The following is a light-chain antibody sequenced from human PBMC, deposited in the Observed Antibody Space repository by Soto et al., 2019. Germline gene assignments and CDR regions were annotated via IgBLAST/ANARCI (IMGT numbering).Light chain of an antibody. Sequence: EIVLTQSPGTLSLSPGEGATLSCRASQSVNSNYLAWFQQKPGQAPRLLIYSTSNRATGIPDRFSGSGSGTDFTLTISRLEPEDFVVYYCQQYDKSPWPFGQGTKVEIK. CDR3: QQYDKSPWP. CDR2: STS. CDR1: QSVNSNY. V-gene: IGKV3-20*01. J-gene: IGKJ1*01.